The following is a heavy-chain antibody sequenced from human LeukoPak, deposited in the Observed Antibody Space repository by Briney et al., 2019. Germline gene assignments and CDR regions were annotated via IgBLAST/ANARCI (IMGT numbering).Heavy chain of an antibody. V-gene: IGHV4-39*01. CDR3: ARGHTRITMLRGSRSAYYFDY. Sequence: SETLSLTCTVSGGSIISSSFWWGWIRQPPGKGLEWIGSIYYSGVSYYNTSLKSRVTISVDTSKNQFSLNLNSVTAADTAVYYCARGHTRITMLRGSRSAYYFDYWGQGTLVTVSS. D-gene: IGHD3-10*01. CDR2: IYYSGVS. J-gene: IGHJ4*02. CDR1: GGSIISSSFW.